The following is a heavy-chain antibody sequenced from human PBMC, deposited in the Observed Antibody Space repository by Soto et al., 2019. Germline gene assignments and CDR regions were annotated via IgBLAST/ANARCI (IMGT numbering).Heavy chain of an antibody. Sequence: PGESLKISCKGSGYKFSTYWIGWVRQMPGKGLEWMGIIYPLDSDTKYSPSFQGQVTISVDKSISTAYLQWSSLKASDTAKYYCARRGSSPAYNYKCMDVWGQGTTVTVSS. CDR2: IYPLDSDT. J-gene: IGHJ6*02. CDR3: ARRGSSPAYNYKCMDV. CDR1: GYKFSTYW. V-gene: IGHV5-51*01. D-gene: IGHD1-1*01.